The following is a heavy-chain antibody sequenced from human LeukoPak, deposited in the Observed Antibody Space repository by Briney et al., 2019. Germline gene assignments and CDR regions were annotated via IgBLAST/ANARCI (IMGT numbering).Heavy chain of an antibody. CDR1: GDSVSSNSAA. J-gene: IGHJ4*02. V-gene: IGHV6-1*01. D-gene: IGHD5-18*01. CDR3: ARGAYTYALFFDL. Sequence: SQTLSLTCAISGDSVSSNSAAWNWIRQSPSRGLEWLGRTFYRSRWYIDYAVSVKSRITITPDTSKNQFSLRLSSVTPEDTSVYYCARGAYTYALFFDLWGQGTLVTVSS. CDR2: TFYRSRWYI.